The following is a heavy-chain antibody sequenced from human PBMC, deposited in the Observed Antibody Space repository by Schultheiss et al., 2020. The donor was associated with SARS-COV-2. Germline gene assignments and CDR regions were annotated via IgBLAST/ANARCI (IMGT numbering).Heavy chain of an antibody. J-gene: IGHJ6*03. Sequence: GESLKISCKGSGYSFTSYWIGWVRQMPGKGLEWMGIIYPGDSDTRYSPSFQGQVTISADKSISTAYLQWSSLKASDTAMYYCARHGPVVPAATGSSYNYYYIMDVWGKGTAVTVSS. D-gene: IGHD2-2*01. CDR3: ARHGPVVPAATGSSYNYYYIMDV. CDR2: IYPGDSDT. CDR1: GYSFTSYW. V-gene: IGHV5-51*01.